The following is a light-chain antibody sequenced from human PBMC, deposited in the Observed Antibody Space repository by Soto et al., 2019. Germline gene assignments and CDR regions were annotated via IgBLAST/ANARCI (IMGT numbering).Light chain of an antibody. V-gene: IGLV2-14*01. CDR1: SSDVGGYNS. J-gene: IGLJ1*01. CDR3: SSYTSSDTYV. Sequence: QSALTQPASVSGSPGQSITISCTGTSSDVGGYNSVSWYQQHPGTAPKLMIYDVNNRPSGVSNRFSGSKSGNTASLTISGLQAADEGDYYCSSYTSSDTYVFGTGKKLTVL. CDR2: DVN.